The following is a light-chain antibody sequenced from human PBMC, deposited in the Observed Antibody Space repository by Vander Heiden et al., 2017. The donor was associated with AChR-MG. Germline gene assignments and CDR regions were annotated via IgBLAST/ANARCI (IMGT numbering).Light chain of an antibody. J-gene: IGKJ3*01. CDR1: QDISNY. V-gene: IGKV1-33*01. CDR3: QQYGNVLCT. CDR2: DAS. Sequence: DIPITPSPYSLSESVRDKVTITCRASQDISNYLNWYQQKPGKAPKLLIYDASNLETGVPSRFSGSGSGTDFTFTISSLKAEDTATYYCQQYGNVLCTFGPGTKVDIK.